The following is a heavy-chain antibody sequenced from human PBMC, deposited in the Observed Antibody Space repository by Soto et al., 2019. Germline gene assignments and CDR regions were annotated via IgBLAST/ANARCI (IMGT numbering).Heavy chain of an antibody. V-gene: IGHV1-24*01. CDR2: FDPEDGET. CDR3: ATGKDQLLSTYYYYGMDV. Sequence: ASVTVSCKVSGYTLTELSMHWVRQAPGKGLEWMGGFDPEDGETIYAQKFQGRVTMTEDTSTDTAYMELSSLRSEDTAVYYCATGKDQLLSTYYYYGMDVWGQGTTVTVSS. J-gene: IGHJ6*02. D-gene: IGHD2-2*01. CDR1: GYTLTELS.